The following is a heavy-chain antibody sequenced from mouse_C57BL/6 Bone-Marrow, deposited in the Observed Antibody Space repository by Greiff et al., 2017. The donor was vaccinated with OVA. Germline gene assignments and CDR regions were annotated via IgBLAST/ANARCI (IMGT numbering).Heavy chain of an antibody. CDR2: IDPSDSYT. J-gene: IGHJ4*01. D-gene: IGHD2-3*01. V-gene: IGHV1-69*01. CDR3: ARSGWFGAMDY. Sequence: VQLQQPGAELVMPGASVKLSCKASGYTFTSYWMHWVKQRPGQGLEWIGEIDPSDSYTNYNQKFKGKSTLTVDKSSSTAYMQLSSLTSEDSAVYYCARSGWFGAMDYWGQGTSVTVSS. CDR1: GYTFTSYW.